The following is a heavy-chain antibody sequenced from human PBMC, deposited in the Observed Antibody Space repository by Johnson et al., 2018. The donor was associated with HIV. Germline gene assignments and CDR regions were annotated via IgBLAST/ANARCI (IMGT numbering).Heavy chain of an antibody. CDR3: AKAMSPMVRGNI. CDR1: GFTFSSYG. J-gene: IGHJ3*02. Sequence: QVQLVESGGGLVKPGGSLRLSCAASGFTFSSYGMHWVRQAPGKGLEWVAFIRYDGSNKYYADSVKGRFTISRDNSKNTLYLQMNSLRAEDTAVYYCAKAMSPMVRGNIWGQGTMVTVSS. CDR2: IRYDGSNK. V-gene: IGHV3-30*02. D-gene: IGHD3-10*01.